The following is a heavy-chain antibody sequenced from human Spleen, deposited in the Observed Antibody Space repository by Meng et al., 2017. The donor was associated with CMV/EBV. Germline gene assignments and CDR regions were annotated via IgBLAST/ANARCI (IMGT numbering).Heavy chain of an antibody. V-gene: IGHV4-4*07. CDR3: ARAPIAVAGSHFDY. J-gene: IGHJ4*02. CDR2: IYTSGST. Sequence: VQLQEPGPEMVKPPETLSRPCTVAGGSSSSYYWSWIRQPAGKGLEWIGRIYTSGSTNYNPSLKSRVTMSVDTSKNQFSLKLSSVTAADTAVYYCARAPIAVAGSHFDYWGQGTLVTVSS. D-gene: IGHD6-19*01. CDR1: GGSSSSYY.